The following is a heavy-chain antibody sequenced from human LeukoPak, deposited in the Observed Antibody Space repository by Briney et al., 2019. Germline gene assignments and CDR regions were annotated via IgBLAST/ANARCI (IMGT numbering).Heavy chain of an antibody. CDR2: IYTSGST. V-gene: IGHV4-4*07. J-gene: IGHJ5*02. D-gene: IGHD3-10*01. CDR1: GGSISSYY. CDR3: ARDSGTTGEVKFDP. Sequence: SETLSLICTVSGGSISSYYWSWIRQPAGKGLELIGRIYTSGSTTYNPSLKSRVTMSVDTSKNQFSLKLSSVTAADTAIYYCARDSGTTGEVKFDPWGQGTLVTVSS.